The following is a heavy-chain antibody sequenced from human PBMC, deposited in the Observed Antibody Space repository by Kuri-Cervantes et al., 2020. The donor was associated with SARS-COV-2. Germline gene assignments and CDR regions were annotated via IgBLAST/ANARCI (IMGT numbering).Heavy chain of an antibody. Sequence: SETLSLTCTVSGGSISSYYWSWIRQPPGKGLKWIGYIYYSGSTNYNPSLKSRVTISVDTSKNQFSLKQSSVTAADTAVYYCARITIFGVVISGAFDIWGQGTVVTVSS. CDR3: ARITIFGVVISGAFDI. J-gene: IGHJ3*02. CDR1: GGSISSYY. D-gene: IGHD3-3*01. CDR2: IYYSGST. V-gene: IGHV4-59*01.